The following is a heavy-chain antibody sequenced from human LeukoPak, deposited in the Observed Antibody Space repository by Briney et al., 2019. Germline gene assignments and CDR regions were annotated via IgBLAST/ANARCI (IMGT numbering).Heavy chain of an antibody. J-gene: IGHJ4*02. CDR1: GGSISDYY. D-gene: IGHD3-10*02. CDR3: ARSVRSAGGIGY. V-gene: IGHV4-4*07. CDR2: INTSGNT. Sequence: SETLSLTCTVSGGSISDYYWYWIRQPAGKGLEWIGRINTSGNTNYNPPLKSRVTMSIDTSKKQFSLKLSSVTAADTAVYYCARSVRSAGGIGYWGQGTLVTVS.